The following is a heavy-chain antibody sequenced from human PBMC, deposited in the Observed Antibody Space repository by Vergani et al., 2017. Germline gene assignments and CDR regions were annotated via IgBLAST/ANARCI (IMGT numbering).Heavy chain of an antibody. CDR1: GFTFSSYA. CDR3: AKVGIRWHETDY. CDR2: ISGSGGST. D-gene: IGHD4-23*01. Sequence: VQLVESGGGVVQPGGSLRLSCAASGFTFSSYAMSWVRQAPGKGLEWVSAISGSGGSTYYADSVKGRFTISRDNSKNTLYLQRNSLRAEDTAVYYCAKVGIRWHETDYWGQGTLVTVSS. V-gene: IGHV3-23*04. J-gene: IGHJ4*02.